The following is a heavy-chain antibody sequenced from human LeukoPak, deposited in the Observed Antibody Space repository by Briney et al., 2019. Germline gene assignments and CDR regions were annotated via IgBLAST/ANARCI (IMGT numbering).Heavy chain of an antibody. V-gene: IGHV3-53*05. CDR2: IYSGGST. J-gene: IGHJ4*02. D-gene: IGHD3-10*01. CDR1: GFTVSSNY. CDR3: ARAFRRFGELLDY. Sequence: PGGSLRLSCAASGFTVSSNYMSWVRQAPGKGLVWVSVIYSGGSTYYADSVKGRFTISRDNSKNTLYLQMNSLRAEDTAVYYCARAFRRFGELLDYWGQGTLVTVSS.